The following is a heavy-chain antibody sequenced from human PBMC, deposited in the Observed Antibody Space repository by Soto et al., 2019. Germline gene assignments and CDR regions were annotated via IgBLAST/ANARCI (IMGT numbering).Heavy chain of an antibody. Sequence: SVKVSCKASGGTFSSYAISWVRQAPGQGHEWMGGIIPIFGTANYAQKFQGRVTITADESTSTAYMELSSLRSEDTAVYYCARAYCSGGSCYSAYYYYGMDVWGQGTTVTVSS. V-gene: IGHV1-69*13. D-gene: IGHD2-15*01. CDR1: GGTFSSYA. J-gene: IGHJ6*02. CDR3: ARAYCSGGSCYSAYYYYGMDV. CDR2: IIPIFGTA.